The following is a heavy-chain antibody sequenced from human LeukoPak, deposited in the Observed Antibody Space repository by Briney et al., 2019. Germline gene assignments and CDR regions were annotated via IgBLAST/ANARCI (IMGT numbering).Heavy chain of an antibody. Sequence: SSVKVSCKASGGTFSSYTISWVRQAPGQGLEWMGRITPILGIANYAQKFQGRVTITADKSTSTAYMELSSLRSEDTAVYYCASGDAHEDYWGQGTLVTVSS. CDR3: ASGDAHEDY. CDR2: ITPILGIA. CDR1: GGTFSSYT. D-gene: IGHD7-27*01. J-gene: IGHJ4*02. V-gene: IGHV1-69*02.